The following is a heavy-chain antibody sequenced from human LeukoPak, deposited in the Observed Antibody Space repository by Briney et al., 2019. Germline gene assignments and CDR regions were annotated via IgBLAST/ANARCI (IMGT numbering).Heavy chain of an antibody. V-gene: IGHV4-39*01. J-gene: IGHJ4*02. CDR3: ATQGSSGWYQGSDY. CDR1: GGSISNTGYY. D-gene: IGHD6-19*01. Sequence: PSETLSLTCAVSGGSISNTGYYWGWIRQTPGKGLEWIGSIYYSGSPYYNPSLESRVTISVDTSKNQFSLKFTSVTAADTAVYYCATQGSSGWYQGSDYWGQGTLVTVSS. CDR2: IYYSGSP.